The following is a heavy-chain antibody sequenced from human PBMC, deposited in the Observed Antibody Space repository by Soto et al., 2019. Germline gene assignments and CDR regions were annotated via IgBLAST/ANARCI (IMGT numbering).Heavy chain of an antibody. Sequence: GGSLRLSCAASGFTFSSYAMSWVRQAPGKGLEWVSAISGSGGSTYYADSVKGRFTISRDNSKNTLYLQMNSLRAEDTAVYYCAKAQQLVKAFQVPVDYWGQGTLVTVSS. V-gene: IGHV3-23*01. CDR2: ISGSGGST. CDR1: GFTFSSYA. D-gene: IGHD6-13*01. J-gene: IGHJ4*02. CDR3: AKAQQLVKAFQVPVDY.